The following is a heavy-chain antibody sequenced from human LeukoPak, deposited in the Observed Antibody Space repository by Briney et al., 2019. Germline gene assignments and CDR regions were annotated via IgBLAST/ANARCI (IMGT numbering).Heavy chain of an antibody. D-gene: IGHD6-13*01. V-gene: IGHV3-13*01. CDR1: GFTFSCYD. CDR2: IGTAGDT. CDR3: ARVDGYSSSWSYDY. Sequence: GGSLRLSCAASGFTFSCYDMHWVRQATGKGLEWVSAIGTAGDTYYPGSVKGRFTISRENAKNSLYLQMNSLRAGDTAVYYCARVDGYSSSWSYDYWGQGTLVTVSS. J-gene: IGHJ4*02.